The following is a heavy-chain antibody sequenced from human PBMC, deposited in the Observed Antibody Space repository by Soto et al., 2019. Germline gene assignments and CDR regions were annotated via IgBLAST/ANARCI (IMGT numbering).Heavy chain of an antibody. V-gene: IGHV4-61*01. CDR2: IYYSGST. CDR3: ASLSSIGTNGVCYTGWFDT. J-gene: IGHJ5*02. D-gene: IGHD2-8*01. CDR1: GGSVSSGSYY. Sequence: QVQLQESGPGLVKPSETLSLTCTVSGGSVSSGSYYWSWIRQPPGKGLEWIGYIYYSGSTNYNPSLKSRVTISVDTSKNQFSLKLSSVTAADTAVYYCASLSSIGTNGVCYTGWFDTGGQGTLVTVSS.